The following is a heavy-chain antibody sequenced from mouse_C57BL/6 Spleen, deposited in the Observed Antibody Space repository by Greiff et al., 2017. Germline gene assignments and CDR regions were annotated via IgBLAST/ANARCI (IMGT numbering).Heavy chain of an antibody. Sequence: VQLQQSGAELMKPGASVKLSCKASGYTFTDYNMDWVKQSHGKSLEWIGDINPNNGGTIYNQKFKGKATLTVDKSSSTAYMELRSLTSEDTAVYYCARGNWDGPYYFDYWGQGTTLTVSS. D-gene: IGHD4-1*01. J-gene: IGHJ2*01. CDR3: ARGNWDGPYYFDY. CDR2: INPNNGGT. V-gene: IGHV1-18*01. CDR1: GYTFTDYN.